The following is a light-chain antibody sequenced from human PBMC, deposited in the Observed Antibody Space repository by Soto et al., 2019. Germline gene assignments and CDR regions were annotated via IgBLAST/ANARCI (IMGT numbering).Light chain of an antibody. CDR2: GTS. V-gene: IGKV3-20*01. CDR3: HQSGISPLT. J-gene: IGKJ3*01. CDR1: QGVSSRF. Sequence: TQSPANLSVSPVEGVTLSCRVSQGVSSRFLAWYQQKPGQAPRLVIHGTSTRATGIPDRFSGSGSGTDFTLTISRLDPEDVAVYYCHQSGISPLTFGPGTKVDIK.